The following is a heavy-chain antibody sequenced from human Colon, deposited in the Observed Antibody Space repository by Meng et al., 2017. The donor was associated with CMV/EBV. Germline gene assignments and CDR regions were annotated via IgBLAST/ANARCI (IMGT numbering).Heavy chain of an antibody. D-gene: IGHD5-18*01. V-gene: IGHV3-30*02. J-gene: IGHJ4*02. CDR2: IRYDGAVT. CDR1: ELTFGSYG. CDR3: AKDTAMGGTDY. Sequence: GGSLRLSCASSELTFGSYGMHWVRQAPGKGLEWVAFIRYDGAVTYYADSVKGRFTISRDNSRNTLHLQINGLRADDTAVYYCAKDTAMGGTDYWGQGTLVTVSS.